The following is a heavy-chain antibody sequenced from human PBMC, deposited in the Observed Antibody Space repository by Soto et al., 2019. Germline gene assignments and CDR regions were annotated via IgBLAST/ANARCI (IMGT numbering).Heavy chain of an antibody. V-gene: IGHV3-21*01. D-gene: IGHD6-13*01. J-gene: IGHJ4*02. Sequence: EVQLVESGGGLVKPGGSLRLSCAASRFTFSCYSMNWVRQAPGKGLEWVSSISSSSSYIYYADSVKGRFTISRDNAKNSLYLQVNSLRAEDTAVYYCAREGIAAALDYWGQGTLVTVSS. CDR1: RFTFSCYS. CDR2: ISSSSSYI. CDR3: AREGIAAALDY.